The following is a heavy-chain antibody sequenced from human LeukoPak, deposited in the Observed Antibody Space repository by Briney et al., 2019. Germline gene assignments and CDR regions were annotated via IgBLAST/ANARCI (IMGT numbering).Heavy chain of an antibody. J-gene: IGHJ6*03. D-gene: IGHD3-10*01. CDR1: GFTFSSYW. V-gene: IGHV3-7*03. CDR3: AKGRMVRGGDCYYKDV. CDR2: IKEDGREK. Sequence: PGGSLRLSCAASGFTFSSYWMSWVRQAPGKGLEWVANIKEDGREKYYVDSLKGRFTISRDNAKNSLYLQMNSLRAEDTAIDYCAKGRMVRGGDCYYKDVWYKGTTVTVSS.